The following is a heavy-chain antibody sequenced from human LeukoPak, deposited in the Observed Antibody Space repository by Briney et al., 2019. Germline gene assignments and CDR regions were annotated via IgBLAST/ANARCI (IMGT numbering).Heavy chain of an antibody. J-gene: IGHJ4*02. D-gene: IGHD3-3*01. CDR3: ARGFFGERYDHYFDY. Sequence: GGSLRLSCAASGFTFSTYGMNWVRQAPGKGLEWVSYISSSSGTIYYADSVRGRFTISRDNAKHSLYLQMNSLRDGDTAVYYCARGFFGERYDHYFDYWGQGTLVTVSS. CDR1: GFTFSTYG. V-gene: IGHV3-48*02. CDR2: ISSSSGTI.